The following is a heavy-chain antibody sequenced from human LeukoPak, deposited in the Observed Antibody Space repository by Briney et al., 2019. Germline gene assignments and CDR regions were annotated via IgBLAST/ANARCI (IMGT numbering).Heavy chain of an antibody. V-gene: IGHV1-8*01. CDR1: GYTFTSYD. D-gene: IGHD6-19*01. Sequence: EASVKVSCKASGYTFTSYDINRVRQATGQGLEWMGCMNPNSGNTAFAQKFQGRVTLTRNTSISTAYMELTSVRSEDTAVYYCARGRGWLADYWGQGTLVTVSS. CDR3: ARGRGWLADY. J-gene: IGHJ4*02. CDR2: MNPNSGNT.